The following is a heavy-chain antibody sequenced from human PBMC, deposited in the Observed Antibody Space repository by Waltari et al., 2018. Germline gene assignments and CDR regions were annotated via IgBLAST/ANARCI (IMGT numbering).Heavy chain of an antibody. V-gene: IGHV1-3*01. CDR1: GYTFTSYA. CDR3: ASKAAAGTAYYYGMDV. Sequence: QVQLVQSGAEVKKPGASVKVSCKASGYTFTSYAMHWVRQAPGQRLEWMGWINAGNGNTKYSQKFQGRVTSTRDTSASTAYMELSSLRSEDTAVYYCASKAAAGTAYYYGMDVWGQGTTVTVSS. J-gene: IGHJ6*02. D-gene: IGHD6-13*01. CDR2: INAGNGNT.